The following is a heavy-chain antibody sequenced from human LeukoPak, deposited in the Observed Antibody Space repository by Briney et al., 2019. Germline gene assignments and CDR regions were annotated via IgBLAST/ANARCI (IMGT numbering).Heavy chain of an antibody. J-gene: IGHJ5*02. V-gene: IGHV3-7*01. CDR3: ATAGDLNWFDP. CDR2: IKEDGSER. Sequence: VGSLRLSCAPSGFSFSNSWMSWVRQAPGKGLEWVANIKEDGSERYYLDSVEGRFAISRDNAKNSLYLQMNSMRAEDTAVYYCATAGDLNWFDPRGQGTLVSVSS. D-gene: IGHD1-14*01. CDR1: GFSFSNSW.